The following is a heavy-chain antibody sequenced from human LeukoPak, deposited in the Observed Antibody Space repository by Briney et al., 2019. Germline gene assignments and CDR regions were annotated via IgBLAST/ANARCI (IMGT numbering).Heavy chain of an antibody. V-gene: IGHV5-51*01. D-gene: IGHD3-22*01. CDR3: ARHRTYYYDSSGYYYYYYYMDV. CDR1: GYSFTSYW. J-gene: IGHJ6*03. CDR2: IYPGDSDT. Sequence: GESLKISCNGSGYSFTSYWIGWVRQMPGKGLEWMGIIYPGDSDTRYSPSFQGQVTISADKSISTAYLQWSSLKASDTAMYYCARHRTYYYDSSGYYYYYYYMDVWGKGTTVTISS.